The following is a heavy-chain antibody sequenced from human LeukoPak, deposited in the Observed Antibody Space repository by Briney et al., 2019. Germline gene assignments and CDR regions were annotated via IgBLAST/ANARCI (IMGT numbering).Heavy chain of an antibody. D-gene: IGHD4-23*01. Sequence: GGSLRLSCAASGFTFSSYAMHWVRQAPGKGLEWVAVISYDGSNKYYADSVKGRFTISRDNSKNTLYLQMNSLRAEDTAVYYCARDDYGGNSGLDYWGQGTLVTVSS. CDR1: GFTFSSYA. CDR3: ARDDYGGNSGLDY. J-gene: IGHJ4*02. CDR2: ISYDGSNK. V-gene: IGHV3-30*04.